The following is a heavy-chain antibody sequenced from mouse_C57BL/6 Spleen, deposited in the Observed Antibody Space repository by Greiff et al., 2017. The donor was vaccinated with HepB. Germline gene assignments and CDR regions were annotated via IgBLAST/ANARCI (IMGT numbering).Heavy chain of an antibody. CDR3: AREITTVVADY. V-gene: IGHV5-4*01. CDR1: GFTFSSYA. J-gene: IGHJ2*01. D-gene: IGHD1-1*01. Sequence: EVQGVESGGGLVKPGGSLKLSCAASGFTFSSYAMSWVRQTPEKRLEWVATISDGGSYTYYPDNVKGRFTISRDNAKNNLYLQMSHLKSEDTAMYYCAREITTVVADYWGQGTTLTVSS. CDR2: ISDGGSYT.